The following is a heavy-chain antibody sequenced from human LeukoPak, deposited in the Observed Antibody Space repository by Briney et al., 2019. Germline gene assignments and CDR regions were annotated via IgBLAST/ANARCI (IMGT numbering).Heavy chain of an antibody. Sequence: PSETLSLTCAVYGGSFSGYYWSWIRQPPGKGLEWIGEINHSGSTNYNPSLKSRVTISVDTSKNQFSLKLSSVTAADTAVYYCARVDSSGWSRVDYWGQGTLVTASS. CDR1: GGSFSGYY. CDR3: ARVDSSGWSRVDY. V-gene: IGHV4-34*01. CDR2: INHSGST. D-gene: IGHD6-19*01. J-gene: IGHJ4*02.